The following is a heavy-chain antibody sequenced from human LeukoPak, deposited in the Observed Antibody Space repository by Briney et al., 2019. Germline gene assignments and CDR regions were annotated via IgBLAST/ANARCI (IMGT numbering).Heavy chain of an antibody. V-gene: IGHV4-4*09. J-gene: IGHJ1*01. CDR1: GDSVSSGY. Sequence: SETLSLTCTVSGDSVSSGYWNWIRQPPGKGLEWIGYIYDSGITDYSPSLKSRLTMSVDASNNQFSLTLSSVTAADTAVYYCAGRGHKYLQDWGQGILVTVSS. CDR2: IYDSGIT. CDR3: AGRGHKYLQD.